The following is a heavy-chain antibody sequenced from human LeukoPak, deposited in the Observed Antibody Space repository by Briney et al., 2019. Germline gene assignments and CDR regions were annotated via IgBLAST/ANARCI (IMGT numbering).Heavy chain of an antibody. CDR3: AREGYSYGYHSWFDP. CDR1: GDSISSYY. J-gene: IGHJ5*02. D-gene: IGHD5-18*01. CDR2: IYYSGST. Sequence: SETLSLTCTVSGDSISSYYWSWIRQPPGKGLEWIGYIYYSGSTNYNPSLKSRVTISVDTSKNQFSLQLNSVTPEDTAVYYCAREGYSYGYHSWFDPWGQGTLVTVSS. V-gene: IGHV4-59*12.